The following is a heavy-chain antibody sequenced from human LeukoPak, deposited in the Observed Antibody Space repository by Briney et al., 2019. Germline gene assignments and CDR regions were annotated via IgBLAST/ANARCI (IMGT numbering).Heavy chain of an antibody. CDR1: GGTFSSYT. CDR2: IIPILGIA. J-gene: IGHJ4*02. D-gene: IGHD3-16*01. CDR3: ARGGGLKGEFDY. V-gene: IGHV1-69*02. Sequence: GASVKVSCKASGGTFSSYTISWVRQAPGQGLEWMGRIIPILGIANYAQKFQGRVTITADKSTSTAYMELSSLRSEDTAVYYCARGGGLKGEFDYWGQGTLVTVSP.